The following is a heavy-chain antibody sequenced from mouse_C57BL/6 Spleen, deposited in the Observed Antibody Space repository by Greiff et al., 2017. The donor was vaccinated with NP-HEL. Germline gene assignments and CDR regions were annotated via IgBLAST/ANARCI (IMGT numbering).Heavy chain of an antibody. CDR3: AKAIYYYGSSYGFDY. D-gene: IGHD1-1*01. CDR2: ISSGSSTI. Sequence: EVQRVESGGGLVKPGGSLKLSCAASGFTFSDYGMHWVRQAPEKGLEWVAYISSGSSTIYYADTVKGRFTISRDNAKNTLFLQMTSLRSEDTAMYYCAKAIYYYGSSYGFDYWGQGTTLTVSS. V-gene: IGHV5-17*01. J-gene: IGHJ2*01. CDR1: GFTFSDYG.